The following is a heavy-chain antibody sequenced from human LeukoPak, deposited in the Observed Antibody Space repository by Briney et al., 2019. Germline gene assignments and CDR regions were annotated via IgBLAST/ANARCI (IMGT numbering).Heavy chain of an antibody. D-gene: IGHD3-16*01. CDR2: IGKGGDT. CDR1: GLIFSNYD. Sequence: GGSLRLSCAPSGLIFSNYDMHWVRQARGKGLEWVSGIGKGGDTYYGGSVKGRFTISRENVKNSLYLQMNNLRAGDTAFYYCVRGGSPEAFDIWGQGTMVIVSS. J-gene: IGHJ3*02. CDR3: VRGGSPEAFDI. V-gene: IGHV3-13*01.